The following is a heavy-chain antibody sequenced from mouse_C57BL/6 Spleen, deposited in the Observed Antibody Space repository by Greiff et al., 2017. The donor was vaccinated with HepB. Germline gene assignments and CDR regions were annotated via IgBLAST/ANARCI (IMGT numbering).Heavy chain of an antibody. CDR3: ARRGWDEEGYFDY. V-gene: IGHV1-19*01. Sequence: EVQLQQSGPVLVKPGASVKMSCKASGYTFTDYYMNWVKQSHGKSLEWIGVINPYNGGTSYNQKFKGKATLTVDKSSSTAYMELNSLTSEDSAVYYCARRGWDEEGYFDYWGQGTTLTVSS. CDR2: INPYNGGT. D-gene: IGHD4-1*01. CDR1: GYTFTDYY. J-gene: IGHJ2*01.